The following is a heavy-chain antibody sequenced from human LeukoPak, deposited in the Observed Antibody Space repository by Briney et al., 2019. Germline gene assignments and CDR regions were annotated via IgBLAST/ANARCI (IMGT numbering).Heavy chain of an antibody. CDR3: AGVKVAVGATTLDY. Sequence: KTSETLSLTCTVSGVSVSSSYWTWIRQPAGKGLEWIGRIYATGNTNYNPSLKSRVTISVDTSKNQFSLKLSSVTAADTAVYYCAGVKVAVGATTLDYWGQGTLVTVSS. V-gene: IGHV4-4*07. CDR1: GVSVSSSY. J-gene: IGHJ4*02. CDR2: IYATGNT. D-gene: IGHD1-26*01.